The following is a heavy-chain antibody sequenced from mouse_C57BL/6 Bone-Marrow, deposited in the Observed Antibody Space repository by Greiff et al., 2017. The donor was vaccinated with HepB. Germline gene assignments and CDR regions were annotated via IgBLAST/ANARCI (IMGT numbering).Heavy chain of an antibody. CDR1: GYTFTSYW. Sequence: VQLQQPGAELVKPGASVKLSCKASGYTFTSYWMHWVKQRPGRGLEWIGRIDPNSGGTKYNEKFKSKATLTVDNPSSTAYMQLSILTSEDSAVYYCARPLLRSPSWFAYWGQGTLVTVSA. V-gene: IGHV1-72*01. CDR3: ARPLLRSPSWFAY. CDR2: IDPNSGGT. J-gene: IGHJ3*01. D-gene: IGHD1-1*01.